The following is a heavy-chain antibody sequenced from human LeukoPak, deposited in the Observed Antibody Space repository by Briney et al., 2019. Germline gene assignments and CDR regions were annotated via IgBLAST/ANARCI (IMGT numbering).Heavy chain of an antibody. Sequence: PGGSLRLSCAASGFTFSSSWMTWVRQAPGKGLEWVANIKQDGSEKNYVDSVKGRFTISRDNARNSLYLQMNSLRVEDTAVYYRATDHKWGQGTLVNGSS. J-gene: IGHJ4*02. CDR1: GFTFSSSW. CDR2: IKQDGSEK. CDR3: ATDHK. V-gene: IGHV3-7*05.